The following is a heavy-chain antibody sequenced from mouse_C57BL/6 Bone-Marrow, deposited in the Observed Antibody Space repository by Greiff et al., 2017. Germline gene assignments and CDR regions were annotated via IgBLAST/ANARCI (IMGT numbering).Heavy chain of an antibody. V-gene: IGHV5-9-1*02. D-gene: IGHD1-1*01. Sequence: EVKVEESGEGLVKPGGSLKLSCAASGFTFSSYAMSWVRQTPEKRLEWVAYISSGGDYIYYADTVKGRFTISRDNARNTLYLQMSSLKSEDTAMYYGKRGGTTVSYYAMDYWGQGTSVTVSS. CDR1: GFTFSSYA. J-gene: IGHJ4*01. CDR2: ISSGGDYI. CDR3: KRGGTTVSYYAMDY.